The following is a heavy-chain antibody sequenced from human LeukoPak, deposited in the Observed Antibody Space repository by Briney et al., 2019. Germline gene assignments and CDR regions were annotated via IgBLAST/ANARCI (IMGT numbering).Heavy chain of an antibody. CDR2: ISGSGGST. CDR1: GFTFSSYA. J-gene: IGHJ4*02. Sequence: GGSLRLSCAASGFTFSSYAMSWVRKPPGKGRRWASAISGSGGSTYYADSVKGRFTISRDNSKNTLYLQMNSLRAEDTAVYYCARDGDSSGYYPIFDYWGQGTLVTVSS. V-gene: IGHV3-23*01. CDR3: ARDGDSSGYYPIFDY. D-gene: IGHD3-22*01.